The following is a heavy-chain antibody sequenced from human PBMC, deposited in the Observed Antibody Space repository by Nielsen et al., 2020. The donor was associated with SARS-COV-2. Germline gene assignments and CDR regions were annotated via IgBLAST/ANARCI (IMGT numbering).Heavy chain of an antibody. CDR2: IKQDGSEK. CDR3: AKMRETYSSSSLEY. V-gene: IGHV3-7*03. CDR1: GFTCSSYW. Sequence: GGSLRLSCAASGFTCSSYWMSWVRQAPGKGLEWVANIKQDGSEKYYVDSVKGRFTISRDNSKNTLYLQMNSLRAEDTALYYCAKMRETYSSSSLEYWGQGTLVTVSS. J-gene: IGHJ4*02. D-gene: IGHD6-6*01.